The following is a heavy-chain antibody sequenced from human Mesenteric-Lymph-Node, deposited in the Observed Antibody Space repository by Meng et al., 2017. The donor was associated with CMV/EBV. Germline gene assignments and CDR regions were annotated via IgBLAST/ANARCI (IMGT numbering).Heavy chain of an antibody. J-gene: IGHJ6*02. V-gene: IGHV4-39*07. Sequence: SETLSLTCTVSGGSISSSSYYWAWIRQPPGKGLEWIGYIYYSGSTDYNPSLKSRVTMSVDTSKNQFSLNLTSVTAADTAVYYCARDIDSSGYGYYGMDVWGQGTTVTVSS. CDR3: ARDIDSSGYGYYGMDV. CDR2: IYYSGST. CDR1: GGSISSSSYY. D-gene: IGHD3-22*01.